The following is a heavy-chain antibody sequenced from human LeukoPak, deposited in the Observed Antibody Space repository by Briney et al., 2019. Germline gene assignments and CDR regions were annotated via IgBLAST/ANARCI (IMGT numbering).Heavy chain of an antibody. J-gene: IGHJ3*02. Sequence: PSETLSLTCTVSGGSISSYYWSWIRQPPGKGLEWIGYIYYSGSTNYNPSLKSRVTISVDTSKNQFSLKLSSVTAADTAVYYCARAQPGMRDAFDIWGQGTMVTVSS. CDR1: GGSISSYY. CDR2: IYYSGST. V-gene: IGHV4-59*01. D-gene: IGHD7-27*01. CDR3: ARAQPGMRDAFDI.